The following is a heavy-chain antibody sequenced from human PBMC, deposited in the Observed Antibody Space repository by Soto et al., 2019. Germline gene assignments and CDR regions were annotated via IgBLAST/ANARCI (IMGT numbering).Heavy chain of an antibody. J-gene: IGHJ4*02. D-gene: IGHD3-9*01. CDR3: ARTFDTITYYFDY. CDR2: ISFDGNSL. V-gene: IGHV3-30-3*01. CDR1: QFSFRSYA. Sequence: PGGSLRLSCGASQFSFRSYAMHWIRQSPGKGLEWVAVISFDGNSLHYADSVRDRFTISRDNSKDTLYLQMNNLRPEDTAVYYCARTFDTITYYFDYWGQGTVVTVSS.